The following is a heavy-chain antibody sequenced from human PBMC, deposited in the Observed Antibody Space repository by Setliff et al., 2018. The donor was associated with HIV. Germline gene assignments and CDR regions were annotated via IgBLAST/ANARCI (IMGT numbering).Heavy chain of an antibody. CDR2: IYYSGST. CDR3: ARARGLLPYYYLDV. V-gene: IGHV4-31*03. Sequence: SETLSLTCTVSGGSISSGGYYWSWIRQHPGKGLEWIGYIYYSGSTYYNPSLKSRVTRSVDTSKNQFSLKLSSVTAADTAVYYCARARGLLPYYYLDVWGKGTTVTVSS. J-gene: IGHJ6*03. D-gene: IGHD3-10*01. CDR1: GGSISSGGYY.